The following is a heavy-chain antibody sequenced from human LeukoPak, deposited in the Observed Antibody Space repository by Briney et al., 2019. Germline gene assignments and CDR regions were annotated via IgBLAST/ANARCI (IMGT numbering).Heavy chain of an antibody. CDR1: GGSFSGYY. CDR3: ARGYIDFDY. D-gene: IGHD5-12*01. V-gene: IGHV4-34*01. CDR2: INHSGST. J-gene: IGHJ4*02. Sequence: KSSETLSLTCAVYGGSFSGYYWSWIRQPPGKGLEWIGEINHSGSTNYNPSLKSRVTISVDTSKNQFSLKLSSVTAADTAVYYCARGYIDFDYWGQGTLVTVSS.